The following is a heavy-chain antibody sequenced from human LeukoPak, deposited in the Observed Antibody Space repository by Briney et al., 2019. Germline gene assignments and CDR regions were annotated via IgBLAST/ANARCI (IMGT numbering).Heavy chain of an antibody. V-gene: IGHV1-18*01. CDR2: ISAYNGNT. Sequence: ASVKVSCKASGYTFTSYGISWVRQAPGQGLEWMGWISAYNGNTNYAQKLQGRVTMTTDTSTSTAYMELRSLRSDDTAVYYCARVYYYDSSGYHGGGYFGYWGQGTLVTVSS. J-gene: IGHJ4*02. D-gene: IGHD3-22*01. CDR1: GYTFTSYG. CDR3: ARVYYYDSSGYHGGGYFGY.